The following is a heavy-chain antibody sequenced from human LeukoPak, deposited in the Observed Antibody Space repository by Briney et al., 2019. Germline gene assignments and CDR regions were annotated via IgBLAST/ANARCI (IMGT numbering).Heavy chain of an antibody. V-gene: IGHV4-39*01. CDR1: GGSISSSSYY. D-gene: IGHD4-17*01. CDR3: ARFVEGGYGDYSHFDY. J-gene: IGHJ4*02. Sequence: PSETLSLTCTVSGGSISSSSYYWGWIRQPPGTGLEWIGSIYYSGSTYYNPSLKSRVTISVDTSKNQFSLKLSSVTAADTAVYYCARFVEGGYGDYSHFDYWGQGTLVTVSS. CDR2: IYYSGST.